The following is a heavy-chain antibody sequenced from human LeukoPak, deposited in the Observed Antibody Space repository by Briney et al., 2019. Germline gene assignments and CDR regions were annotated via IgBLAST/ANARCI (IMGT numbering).Heavy chain of an antibody. CDR1: GFTFSSYE. Sequence: GGSLRLSCAASGFTFSSYEMNWVRQAPGKGLEWVSYISSSGSTIYYADSVKGRFTISRDNAKNSLYLQMNSLRAEDTAVYYCARDHAYAFDIWGQGTLVTVSS. CDR3: ARDHAYAFDI. J-gene: IGHJ3*02. D-gene: IGHD2-2*01. V-gene: IGHV3-48*03. CDR2: ISSSGSTI.